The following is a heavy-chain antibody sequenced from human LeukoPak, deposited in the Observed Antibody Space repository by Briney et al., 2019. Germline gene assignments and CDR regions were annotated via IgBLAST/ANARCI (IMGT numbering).Heavy chain of an antibody. J-gene: IGHJ4*02. CDR1: GFTFSSYG. CDR3: AKDQTVVTPYY. CDR2: ISYDGSNK. D-gene: IGHD4-23*01. V-gene: IGHV3-30*18. Sequence: GGSLRLSCAASGFTFSSYGMHWVRQAPGKGLEWVAVISYDGSNKYYADSVKGRFTISRDNSKNTLYLQMNSLRAEDTAVYYCAKDQTVVTPYYWGQGTPVTVSS.